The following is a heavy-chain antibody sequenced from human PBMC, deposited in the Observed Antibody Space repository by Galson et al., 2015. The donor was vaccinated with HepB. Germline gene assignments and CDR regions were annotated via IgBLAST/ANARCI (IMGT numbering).Heavy chain of an antibody. CDR3: AKDEMAAFTY. J-gene: IGHJ4*02. Sequence: SLRLSCAASGFTFSDHWMSWVRQVPGQGLEWVANINQDESERNYGDSVRGRFTISRDSAKETLYLQMNRLRDEDTAVYYCAKDEMAAFTYWGQGTLVTVSS. D-gene: IGHD2-8*01. CDR2: INQDESER. CDR1: GFTFSDHW. V-gene: IGHV3-7*03.